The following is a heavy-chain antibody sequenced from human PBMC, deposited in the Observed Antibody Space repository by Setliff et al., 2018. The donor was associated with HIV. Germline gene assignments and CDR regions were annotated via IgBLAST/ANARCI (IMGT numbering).Heavy chain of an antibody. Sequence: ASVKVSCKASGYTLSSHTMHWVRQAPGQRLEWMGWITAGNGNTKYSQKFQGRVTITRDTSANTAYMELTSLRSENTAMFYCAIERGGWDVLDIWGQGTMVPSPQ. CDR2: ITAGNGNT. CDR1: GYTLSSHT. D-gene: IGHD3-16*01. V-gene: IGHV1-3*01. CDR3: AIERGGWDVLDI. J-gene: IGHJ3*02.